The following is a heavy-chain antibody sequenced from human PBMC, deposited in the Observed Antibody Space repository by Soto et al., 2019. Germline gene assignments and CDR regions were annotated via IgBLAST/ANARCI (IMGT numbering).Heavy chain of an antibody. D-gene: IGHD2-21*02. J-gene: IGHJ6*02. Sequence: QVQLQQWGAGLLKPSETLSLTCAVYGGSFSGYYWSWIRQPPGKGLEWIGEINHSGSTNYNPSLKSRVTISVDTFKNQFSLKLSSVTAADTAVYYCARARHIVVVTAPYYYYGMDVWGQGTTVTVSS. CDR2: INHSGST. V-gene: IGHV4-34*01. CDR3: ARARHIVVVTAPYYYYGMDV. CDR1: GGSFSGYY.